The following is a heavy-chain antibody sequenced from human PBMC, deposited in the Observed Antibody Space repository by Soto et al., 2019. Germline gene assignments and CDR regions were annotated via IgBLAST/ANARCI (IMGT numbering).Heavy chain of an antibody. D-gene: IGHD2-2*03. J-gene: IGHJ4*02. CDR1: GFTFSSFG. Sequence: GGSLRLSCTASGFTFSSFGMAWVRQAPGKGLEWVSAISGSADSSYYADSVKGRFTISRDHPKNTLYLQMDSLRAEDTGVYFCAKVGIGSFSHQHHFEHWGPGTLVTVSS. V-gene: IGHV3-23*01. CDR3: AKVGIGSFSHQHHFEH. CDR2: ISGSADSS.